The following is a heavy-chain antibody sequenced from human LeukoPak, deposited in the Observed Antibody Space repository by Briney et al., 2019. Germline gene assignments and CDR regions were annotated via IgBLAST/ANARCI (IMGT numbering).Heavy chain of an antibody. CDR2: INHSGST. V-gene: IGHV4-34*01. D-gene: IGHD2-8*01. J-gene: IGHJ6*03. CDR1: GGSFSGYY. CDR3: ARAGKMGYYYYYYMDV. Sequence: TETLSLTCAVYGGSFSGYYWSWIRQPPGKGLEWIGEINHSGSTNYNPSLKSRVTISVDTSKNQFSPKLSSVTAADTAVYYCARAGKMGYYYYYYMDVWGKGTTVTVSS.